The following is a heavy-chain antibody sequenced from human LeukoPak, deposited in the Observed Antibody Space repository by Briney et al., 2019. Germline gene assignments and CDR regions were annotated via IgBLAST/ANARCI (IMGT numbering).Heavy chain of an antibody. D-gene: IGHD5-24*01. CDR3: ARYKFHNYFDP. V-gene: IGHV4-61*01. CDR2: TFSTST. Sequence: SETLSLTCSVSGDSVSSSPYYWGWIRQPPGKGLEWIGNTFSTSTLYNASLRSRVTIVVDTSKNQFSLKLTSATAADTAIYFCARYKFHNYFDPWGQGTLVVVSS. CDR1: GDSVSSSPYY. J-gene: IGHJ5*02.